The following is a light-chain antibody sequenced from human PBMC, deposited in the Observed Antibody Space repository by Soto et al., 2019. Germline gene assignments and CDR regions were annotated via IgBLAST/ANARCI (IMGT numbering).Light chain of an antibody. CDR1: QAINNY. V-gene: IGKV1-27*01. Sequence: DIQMTQSPSSLSASVGDRVTITCRASQAINNYLAWYQQKPGKVPTLLISAASTLQSGVPSRFSGSGSGTDFTLTISSLQPEDDATYYCQTFNSVPTFGGGTKVEI. J-gene: IGKJ4*01. CDR3: QTFNSVPT. CDR2: AAS.